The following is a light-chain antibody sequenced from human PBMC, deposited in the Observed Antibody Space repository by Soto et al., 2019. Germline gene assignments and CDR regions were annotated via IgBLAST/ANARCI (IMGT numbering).Light chain of an antibody. CDR1: QSISSW. CDR3: QHYNSYSYT. V-gene: IGKV1-5*03. J-gene: IGKJ2*01. Sequence: DIQMTQSPSTLSASVGDSVTNTCRASQSISSWLAWYQQKPGKAPKLLIYKASSLESGVPSRFGGSGSGTEFTLTISSLQPDDFATYFCQHYNSYSYTFGQGTKLEIK. CDR2: KAS.